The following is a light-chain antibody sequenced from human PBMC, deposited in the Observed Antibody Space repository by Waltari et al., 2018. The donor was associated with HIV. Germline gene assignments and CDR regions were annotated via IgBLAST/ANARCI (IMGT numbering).Light chain of an antibody. CDR1: SSNIGSNT. CDR3: ALWDDSLNGVL. J-gene: IGLJ2*01. CDR2: SNK. V-gene: IGLV1-44*01. Sequence: QSELSQPPSASGTPGQRVAISCSGSSSNIGSNTVNWYQQLPGTAPKIRIYSNKQRPSGVPDLFSGSKSGTSASLAITGLQSEDEADYYCALWDDSLNGVLFGGGTKLTVL.